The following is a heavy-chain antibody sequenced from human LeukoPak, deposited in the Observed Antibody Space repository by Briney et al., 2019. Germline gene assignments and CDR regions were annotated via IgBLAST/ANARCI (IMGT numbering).Heavy chain of an antibody. D-gene: IGHD3-9*01. J-gene: IGHJ4*02. CDR3: ARRGYDILTGYRGFDY. CDR1: GYSSTSYW. V-gene: IGHV5-51*01. Sequence: RGESLKISCKGSGYSSTSYWIGWVRQMPGKVLEWIGIIYPGDSDTRYSPSFQGQVTISADKSISTAYLQWSSLKASDTAMYYRARRGYDILTGYRGFDYWGQGALVTVSS. CDR2: IYPGDSDT.